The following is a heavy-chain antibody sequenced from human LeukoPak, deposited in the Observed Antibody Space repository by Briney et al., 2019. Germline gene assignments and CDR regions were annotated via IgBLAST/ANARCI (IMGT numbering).Heavy chain of an antibody. J-gene: IGHJ4*02. V-gene: IGHV3-74*01. CDR3: ASDFTGRDTY. Sequence: GGSLRLSCAASGFTFSRYWMHWVRQAPGKGLVWVSRMNTDGSRTDYADSVKGRFTISRDNAKNILYLQMNSLGAEDTAVYSCASDFTGRDTYCGQRSLVTVSS. D-gene: IGHD5-18*01. CDR1: GFTFSRYW. CDR2: MNTDGSRT.